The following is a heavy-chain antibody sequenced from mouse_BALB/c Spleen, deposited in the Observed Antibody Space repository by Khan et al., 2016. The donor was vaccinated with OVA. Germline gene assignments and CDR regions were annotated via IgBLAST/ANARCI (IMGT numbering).Heavy chain of an antibody. CDR1: GYTFTTYW. Sequence: QVQLQQPGAELAKPGASVKMSCKASGYTFTTYWMHWVKQRPGQGLEWIGYINPSSGYTDYNEKFKGRATLSADKSSSTAYMQQSSRTAEDSTVYYCTRDRIDYWGQGTTLTVSS. V-gene: IGHV1-7*01. CDR2: INPSSGYT. J-gene: IGHJ2*01. CDR3: TRDRIDY.